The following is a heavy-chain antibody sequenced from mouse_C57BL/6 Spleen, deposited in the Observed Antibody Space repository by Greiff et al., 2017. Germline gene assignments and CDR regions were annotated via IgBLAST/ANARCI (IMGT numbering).Heavy chain of an antibody. D-gene: IGHD2-5*01. CDR2: ILPGSGST. CDR1: GYTFTGYW. J-gene: IGHJ4*01. Sequence: QVQLQQSGAELMKPGASVKLSCKATGYTFTGYWIEWVKQRPGHGLEWIGEILPGSGSTNYNEKFKGKATFTADTSSNTAYMQLSSLTTEDSAIYYCERGEEAYYSNSDYAMDCWGRGTSVTVSS. V-gene: IGHV1-9*01. CDR3: ERGEEAYYSNSDYAMDC.